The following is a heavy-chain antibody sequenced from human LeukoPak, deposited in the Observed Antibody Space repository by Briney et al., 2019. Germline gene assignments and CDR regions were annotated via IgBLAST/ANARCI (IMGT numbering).Heavy chain of an antibody. CDR2: IYTSGST. CDR3: ARDYEEGANYYYYYMDV. Sequence: PSETLSLTCTVSGGSISSGSYYWSWIRRPAGKGLEWIGRIYTSGSTNYNPSLKSRVTISVDTSKNQFSLKLSSVTAADTAVYYCARDYEEGANYYYYYMDVRGKGTTVTISS. V-gene: IGHV4-61*02. CDR1: GGSISSGSYY. J-gene: IGHJ6*03. D-gene: IGHD1-26*01.